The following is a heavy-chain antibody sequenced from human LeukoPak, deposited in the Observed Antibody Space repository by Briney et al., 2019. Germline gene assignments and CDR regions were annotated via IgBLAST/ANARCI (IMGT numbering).Heavy chain of an antibody. J-gene: IGHJ4*02. V-gene: IGHV4-59*01. CDR1: GGSISSYY. CDR2: IYYSGST. D-gene: IGHD2-15*01. Sequence: SETLSLTCTVSGGSISSYYWSWIRQPPGKGLEWIGYIYYSGSTNYNPSLKSRVTTSVDTSKNQFSLKLSSVTAADTAVYYCAGTAAGYCSGGSCWGYWGQGTLVTVSS. CDR3: AGTAAGYCSGGSCWGY.